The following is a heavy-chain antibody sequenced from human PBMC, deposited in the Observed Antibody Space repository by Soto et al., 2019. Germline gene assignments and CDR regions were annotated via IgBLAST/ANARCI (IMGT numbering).Heavy chain of an antibody. CDR1: GGSISSYY. D-gene: IGHD6-13*01. Sequence: LETLSLTCTVSGGSISSYYWSWIRQPPGKGLEWIGDIYYSGSPNYNPSLKSRVTISLDTSKNQISLRLNSVTAADTALYYCARGHSSSWGNWFDPWGQGTLVTVSS. CDR2: IYYSGSP. V-gene: IGHV4-59*08. J-gene: IGHJ5*02. CDR3: ARGHSSSWGNWFDP.